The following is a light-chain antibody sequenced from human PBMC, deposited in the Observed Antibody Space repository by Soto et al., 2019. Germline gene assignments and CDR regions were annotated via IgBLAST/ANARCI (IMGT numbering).Light chain of an antibody. CDR1: SSDVCGYSY. J-gene: IGLJ1*01. CDR2: DVI. Sequence: QSALTQPRSVSGSPGQSVTISCTGTSSDVCGYSYVSWYQQHPGKTPKLLIYDVIKRPSGIPDRFSGSKSGNTASLSISGLQAEVEVDYCCFSLAGRYTCVFGTGTKVTVL. V-gene: IGLV2-11*01. CDR3: FSLAGRYTCV.